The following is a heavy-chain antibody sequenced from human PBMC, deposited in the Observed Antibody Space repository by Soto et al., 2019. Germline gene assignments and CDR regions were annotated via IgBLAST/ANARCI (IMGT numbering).Heavy chain of an antibody. CDR3: TSRSEIEWFGGPDY. D-gene: IGHD3-10*01. Sequence: PGGSLRLSCTASGFTFGDYAMSWFRQAPGKGLEWVGFIRSKAYGGTTEYAASVKGRFTISRDDSKSIAYLQMNSLKTEDTAVYYCTSRSEIEWFGGPDYWGQGTLVTSPQ. CDR1: GFTFGDYA. J-gene: IGHJ4*02. V-gene: IGHV3-49*03. CDR2: IRSKAYGGTT.